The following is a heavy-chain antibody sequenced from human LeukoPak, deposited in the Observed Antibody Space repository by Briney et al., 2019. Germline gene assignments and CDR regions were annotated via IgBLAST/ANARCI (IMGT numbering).Heavy chain of an antibody. CDR1: GGSISSSSYC. Sequence: SETLSLTCTVSGGSISSSSYCWGWVRQPPVKGLEWIGCIYYSGSTYYNPSRKSRVTISVDTSKNQFCLKPGCVTAADTGVYYCARHLDCSPSGDYWGQGTLVTVSS. CDR2: IYYSGST. D-gene: IGHD2-15*01. CDR3: ARHLDCSPSGDY. V-gene: IGHV4-39*01. J-gene: IGHJ4*02.